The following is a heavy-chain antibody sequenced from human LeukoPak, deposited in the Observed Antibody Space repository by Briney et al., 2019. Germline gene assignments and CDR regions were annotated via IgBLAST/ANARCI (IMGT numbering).Heavy chain of an antibody. J-gene: IGHJ4*02. CDR2: ISAYNGNT. Sequence: GASVKVSCKASGYTFTGYYMHWVRQAPGQGLEWMGWISAYNGNTKYAQRAQGRVSMTTDPSTSTAFMELRSLKSDDTALYYCTRDEPYSSGWYYFDYWGQGTLVTVSS. D-gene: IGHD6-19*01. CDR3: TRDEPYSSGWYYFDY. CDR1: GYTFTGYY. V-gene: IGHV1-18*04.